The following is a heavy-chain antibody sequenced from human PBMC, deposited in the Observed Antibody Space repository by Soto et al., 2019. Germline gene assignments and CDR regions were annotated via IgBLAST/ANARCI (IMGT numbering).Heavy chain of an antibody. J-gene: IGHJ4*02. V-gene: IGHV3-33*01. CDR2: IWYDGSNK. CDR1: GFTFSSYG. D-gene: IGHD2-2*01. Sequence: PGGSLRLSCAASGFTFSSYGMHWVRQAPGKGLEWVAVIWYDGSNKYYADSVKGRFTISRDNSKNTLYLQMNSLRAEDTAVYYCAREDVVVLAIDYWGQGTLVTVSS. CDR3: AREDVVVLAIDY.